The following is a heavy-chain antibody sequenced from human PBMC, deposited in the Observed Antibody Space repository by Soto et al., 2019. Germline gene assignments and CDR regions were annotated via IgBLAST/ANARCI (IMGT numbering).Heavy chain of an antibody. Sequence: QLLESGPGLVKPSETLSLTCTVSGGSISSSSYYWGWIRQPPGKGLEWIGSIYYSGSTYYNPSLKSRVTISVDTSKNQFSLKLSSVTAADTAVYYCARHFPGIAPLDYWGQGTLVTVSS. D-gene: IGHD6-13*01. CDR2: IYYSGST. CDR1: GGSISSSSYY. V-gene: IGHV4-39*01. CDR3: ARHFPGIAPLDY. J-gene: IGHJ4*02.